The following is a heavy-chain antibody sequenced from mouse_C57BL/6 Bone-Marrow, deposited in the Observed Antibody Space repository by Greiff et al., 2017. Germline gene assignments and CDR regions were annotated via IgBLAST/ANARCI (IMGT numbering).Heavy chain of an antibody. CDR1: GYSITSGYY. J-gene: IGHJ2*01. Sequence: ESGPGLVKPSPSLSLTCSVTGYSITSGYYWNWIRQFPGNKLEWMGYISYDGSNNYNPSLKNRISITRDTSKNQFFLKLNSVTTEDTATYYCARGGYYGLVDYWGQGTTLTVSS. CDR3: ARGGYYGLVDY. D-gene: IGHD1-1*01. V-gene: IGHV3-6*01. CDR2: ISYDGSN.